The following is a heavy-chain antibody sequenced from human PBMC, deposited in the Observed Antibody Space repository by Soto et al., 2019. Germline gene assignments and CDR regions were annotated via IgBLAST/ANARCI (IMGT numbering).Heavy chain of an antibody. V-gene: IGHV3-23*01. CDR3: PKDSENHNWNNEVAFDI. CDR1: GFSFSSYA. J-gene: IGHJ3*02. CDR2: ISGSGGST. D-gene: IGHD1-20*01. Sequence: GGSLRLSCAASGFSFSSYAMSWVRQAPGKGLEWVSAISGSGGSTYYADSVKGRFTISRDNSKNTLYLQMNSMRAEDTAAYYCPKDSENHNWNNEVAFDIWGQGIMVNVS.